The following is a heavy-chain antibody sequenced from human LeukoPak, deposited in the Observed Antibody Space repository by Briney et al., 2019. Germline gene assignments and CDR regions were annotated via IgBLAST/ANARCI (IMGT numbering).Heavy chain of an antibody. D-gene: IGHD1-26*01. V-gene: IGHV3-23*01. CDR1: GFTFSNYA. Sequence: GGSLRLSCVISGFTFSNYAMNWVRQAPGKGLEWVSFIGGSGGSTYYADSVKGRFTISRDNAKNSLYLQMNSLRAEDTAVYYCARVRLGGSYYVDYWGQGTLVTVSS. CDR3: ARVRLGGSYYVDY. J-gene: IGHJ4*02. CDR2: IGGSGGST.